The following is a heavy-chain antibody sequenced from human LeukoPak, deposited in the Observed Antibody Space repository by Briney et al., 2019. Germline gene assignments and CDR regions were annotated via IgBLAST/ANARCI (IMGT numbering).Heavy chain of an antibody. D-gene: IGHD4-17*01. J-gene: IGHJ6*02. CDR1: GFTFSSFA. CDR2: FSSTTGIT. CDR3: ARDLYYGDYYYYGMDV. V-gene: IGHV3-23*01. Sequence: GGSLRLSCAASGFTFSSFAMSWVRQAPGRGMECVASFSSTTGITYYADSVKGRFTISRDNSKNTLYLQMNSLRAEDTAVYYCARDLYYGDYYYYGMDVWGQGTTVTVSS.